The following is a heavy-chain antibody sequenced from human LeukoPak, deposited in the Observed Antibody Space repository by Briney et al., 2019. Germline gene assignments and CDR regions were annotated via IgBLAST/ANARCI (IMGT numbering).Heavy chain of an antibody. D-gene: IGHD6-6*01. CDR2: INPNSGGT. Sequence: ASVKVSCKAPGYTFTGYYMHWVRQAPGQGLEWMGWINPNSGGTNYAQKFQGRVTMTRDTSISTAYMELSRLRSDDTAVYYCARDAGSSAGGTSWFDPWGQGTLVTVSS. J-gene: IGHJ5*02. V-gene: IGHV1-2*02. CDR3: ARDAGSSAGGTSWFDP. CDR1: GYTFTGYY.